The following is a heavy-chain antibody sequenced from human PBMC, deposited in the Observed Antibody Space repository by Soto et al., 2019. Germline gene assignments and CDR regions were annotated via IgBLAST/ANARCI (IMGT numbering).Heavy chain of an antibody. Sequence: GSLRLSCVASGFTFSSYAMHWVRQTPGKGLEWVAVISYDGANQYYADSVKGRFTISRDTSKNTLYLQMNSLRVEDTAVYYCGRGDNCYDSSGYYFWGQGTLVTVSS. D-gene: IGHD3-22*01. CDR2: ISYDGANQ. CDR3: GRGDNCYDSSGYYF. CDR1: GFTFSSYA. V-gene: IGHV3-30-3*01. J-gene: IGHJ4*02.